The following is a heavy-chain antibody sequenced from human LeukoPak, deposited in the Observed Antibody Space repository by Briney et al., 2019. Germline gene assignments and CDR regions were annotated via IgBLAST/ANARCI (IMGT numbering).Heavy chain of an antibody. CDR3: ARKAEHLRFLAWTYYKGMDV. D-gene: IGHD3-3*01. J-gene: IGHJ6*02. CDR2: ISYDGSDE. CDR1: GFTFSSYA. V-gene: IGHV3-30*04. Sequence: GGSLRLSCAASGFTFSSYAMHWVRQAPGKGLEWVALISYDGSDEYYADSVKGRFTISRENSKNTVSLQMNSPKVEDTAVYFCARKAEHLRFLAWTYYKGMDVWGQGTTVTVSS.